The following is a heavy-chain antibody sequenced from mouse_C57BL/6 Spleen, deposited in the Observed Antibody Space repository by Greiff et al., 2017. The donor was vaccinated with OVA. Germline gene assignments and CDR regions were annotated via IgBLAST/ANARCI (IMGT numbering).Heavy chain of an antibody. D-gene: IGHD3-2*02. Sequence: EVQLQESGEGLVKPGGSLKLSCAASGFTFSSYAMSWVRQTPEKRLEWVAYISSGGDYIYYADTVKGRFTIARDNARNTLYLQMSSLKSEDTAMYYCTRDRTAQVFDFWGQGTTLTVSS. J-gene: IGHJ2*01. CDR3: TRDRTAQVFDF. CDR1: GFTFSSYA. CDR2: ISSGGDYI. V-gene: IGHV5-9-1*02.